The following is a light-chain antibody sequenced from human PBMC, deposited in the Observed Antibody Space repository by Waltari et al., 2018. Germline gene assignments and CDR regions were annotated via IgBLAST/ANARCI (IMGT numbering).Light chain of an antibody. CDR2: DAS. CDR3: QQRDSLLVT. J-gene: IGKJ4*01. Sequence: EIVLTQSPATLSLSPGERATLSCRAGQSVSSYLAWYQRKPVRAPSLLLYDASNRAAGIPARVSGSGSGTDFTLTISSLEPEDFAVYYCQQRDSLLVTFGGGTKVQI. V-gene: IGKV3-11*01. CDR1: QSVSSY.